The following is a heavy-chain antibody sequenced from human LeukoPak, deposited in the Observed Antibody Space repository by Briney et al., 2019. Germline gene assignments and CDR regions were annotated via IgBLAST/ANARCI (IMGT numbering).Heavy chain of an antibody. Sequence: GGSLTLSSPPSGFIFSSYSMDCVRQAQGKGLEWVSSISRSSTNIYYAGSVTGRFTISRDNAKNSLYLQMNSLRAEDTAVYYCASLRFLELLAWGKGTTVTVSS. J-gene: IGHJ6*04. D-gene: IGHD3-3*01. CDR2: ISRSSTNI. V-gene: IGHV3-21*01. CDR3: ASLRFLELLA. CDR1: GFIFSSYS.